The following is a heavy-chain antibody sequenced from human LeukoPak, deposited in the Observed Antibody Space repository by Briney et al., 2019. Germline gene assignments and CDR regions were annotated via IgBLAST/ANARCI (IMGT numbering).Heavy chain of an antibody. Sequence: ASVKVSCKTSGYTFTSYYFHWVRQAPGQGLEWMGIINPSGGSTSYAQKFQGRVTMTGDTSTSTVYMELSSLSSEDTAVYYCARALYCSGSSCYSSASDYWDRGTLVTVSS. CDR1: GYTFTSYY. CDR3: ARALYCSGSSCYSSASDY. D-gene: IGHD2-15*01. J-gene: IGHJ4*02. V-gene: IGHV1-46*01. CDR2: INPSGGST.